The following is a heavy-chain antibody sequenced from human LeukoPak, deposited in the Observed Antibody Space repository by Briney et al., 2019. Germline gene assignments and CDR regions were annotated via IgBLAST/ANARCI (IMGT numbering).Heavy chain of an antibody. CDR1: GYTFTGYY. CDR2: INPNSGGT. D-gene: IGHD3-3*01. V-gene: IGHV1-2*06. Sequence: ASVKVSCKASGYTFTGYYMHWVRQAPGQGLEWMGRINPNSGGTNYAQKFQGRVTMSKDTSISTAYMELRSLRSDDTAVYYCARDSSGRFLEWLPQGYYGMDVWGQGTTVTVSS. CDR3: ARDSSGRFLEWLPQGYYGMDV. J-gene: IGHJ6*02.